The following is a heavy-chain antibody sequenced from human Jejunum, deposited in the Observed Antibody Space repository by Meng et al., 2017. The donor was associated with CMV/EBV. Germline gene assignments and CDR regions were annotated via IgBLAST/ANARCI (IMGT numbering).Heavy chain of an antibody. D-gene: IGHD2-2*02. CDR3: ARQPAAIGRHLFDP. CDR2: IFYNENT. Sequence: GGSISSGDYYWSWVRQTQGKGLEWIGYIFYNENTYYNASLKSRLTISVDTSKNQFSLKLNSVTAADTAVYFCARQPAAIGRHLFDPWGRGTLVTVSS. CDR1: GGSISSGDYY. J-gene: IGHJ5*02. V-gene: IGHV4-30-4*08.